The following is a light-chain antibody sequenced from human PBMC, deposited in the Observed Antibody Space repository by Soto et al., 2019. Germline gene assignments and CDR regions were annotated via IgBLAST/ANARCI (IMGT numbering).Light chain of an antibody. CDR1: GSNIGSHT. CDR3: AAWDDSLSGAV. CDR2: SND. Sequence: QSVLTQPPSASGTPGQRVTISCSGSGSNIGSHTVSWYQQLPGTAPNLHIYSNDQRPSGVPDRFAGSKSGTSSSLAISGLQSEGEADYYCAAWDDSLSGAVLGRGTQQTVL. J-gene: IGLJ7*01. V-gene: IGLV1-44*01.